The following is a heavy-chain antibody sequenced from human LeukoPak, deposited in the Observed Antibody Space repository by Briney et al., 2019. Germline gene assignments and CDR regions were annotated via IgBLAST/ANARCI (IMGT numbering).Heavy chain of an antibody. J-gene: IGHJ4*02. CDR1: GFTVSSNY. Sequence: GGSLRLSCAASGFTVSSNYMNWVRQASGKGLEWVSVIYGGGNIYYADSVKGRFTISRDNSKTTLYLQMNSLRAEDTAVYYCARGAGYNYPYYFDYWGQGTLVTVSS. CDR2: IYGGGNI. V-gene: IGHV3-53*01. CDR3: ARGAGYNYPYYFDY. D-gene: IGHD5-24*01.